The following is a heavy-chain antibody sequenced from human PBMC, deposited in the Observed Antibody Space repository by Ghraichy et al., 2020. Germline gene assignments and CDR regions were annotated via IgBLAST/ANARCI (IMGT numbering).Heavy chain of an antibody. Sequence: SETLSLTCAVYGGSFSGYYWSWIRQPPGKGLEWIGEINHSGSTYYNPSLKSRVTISVDTSKNQFSLKLSSVTAADTAVYYCARAADTAMEFDYWGQGTLVTVSS. J-gene: IGHJ4*02. V-gene: IGHV4-34*01. CDR3: ARAADTAMEFDY. CDR1: GGSFSGYY. CDR2: INHSGST. D-gene: IGHD5-18*01.